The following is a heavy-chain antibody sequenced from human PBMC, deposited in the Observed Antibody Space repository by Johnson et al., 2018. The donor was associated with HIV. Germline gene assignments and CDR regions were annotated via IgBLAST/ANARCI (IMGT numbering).Heavy chain of an antibody. D-gene: IGHD3-22*01. J-gene: IGHJ3*02. CDR1: GFTFSSYD. Sequence: QVQLVESGGGVVQPGRSLRLSCAASGFTFSSYDMHWVRQAPGKGLEWVAVISYDGSNKYYADSVKGRFTISRDNSKNTLYLQMNSLRAEDTAVYYCARGGRFSITMIVRDAFDIWGQGTMVTVSS. V-gene: IGHV3-30*14. CDR3: ARGGRFSITMIVRDAFDI. CDR2: ISYDGSNK.